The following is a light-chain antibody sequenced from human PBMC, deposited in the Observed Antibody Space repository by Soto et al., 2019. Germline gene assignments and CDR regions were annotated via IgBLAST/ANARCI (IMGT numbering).Light chain of an antibody. CDR2: EVT. CDR3: TSYTSDNTLV. J-gene: IGLJ2*01. Sequence: QSALTQPASVSGSPGQSITISCTGTSSDVGGYNFVSWYQHYPGKAPKLMIYEVTDRPSGVSNRFSVSKSGNTASLTISGLRAEDEADYYCTSYTSDNTLVFGGGTKLTVL. V-gene: IGLV2-14*01. CDR1: SSDVGGYNF.